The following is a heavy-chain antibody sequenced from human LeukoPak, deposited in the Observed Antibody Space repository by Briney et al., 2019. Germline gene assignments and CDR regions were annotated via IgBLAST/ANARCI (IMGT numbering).Heavy chain of an antibody. D-gene: IGHD1-26*01. Sequence: SETLSLTCIVSAYSISNGFVWGWIRQPPGKGLEWIASIYHSGTTYYNPSLKSRVTMSVDTSKNQFSLRLSSVTAADTAVYYCTRLSHVAGAPKVSWFDPWGQGTLVTVSS. CDR2: IYHSGTT. CDR3: TRLSHVAGAPKVSWFDP. J-gene: IGHJ5*02. CDR1: AYSISNGFV. V-gene: IGHV4-38-2*02.